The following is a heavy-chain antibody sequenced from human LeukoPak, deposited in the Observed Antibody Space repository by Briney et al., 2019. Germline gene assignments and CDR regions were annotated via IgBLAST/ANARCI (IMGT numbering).Heavy chain of an antibody. V-gene: IGHV3-30*03. D-gene: IGHD3-3*01. CDR3: ASWGKYYDFWSGYYTGESYYFDY. CDR1: GFTFSNYG. J-gene: IGHJ4*02. CDR2: ISYDGRNK. Sequence: GGSLRLSCAASGFTFSNYGMHWVRQAPGRGLEWVAVISYDGRNKYYADSVKGRFTVSRDNSKNTLYFEMNSLRGEDTAVYYCASWGKYYDFWSGYYTGESYYFDYWGQGTLVTVSS.